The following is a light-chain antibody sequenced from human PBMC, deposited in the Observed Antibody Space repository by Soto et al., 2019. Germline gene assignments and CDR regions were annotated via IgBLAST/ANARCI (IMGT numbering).Light chain of an antibody. J-gene: IGKJ2*01. Sequence: DIQMTQSPSTLSASVGDRVTLTCRASQSISSWLAWYQQKPGKAPKLLIYRASRLGNGVPSRFSGSGSGTELTLTISSLQPDDFATYYCQQYDSSVYTFGQGTKLEIK. CDR3: QQYDSSVYT. CDR2: RAS. CDR1: QSISSW. V-gene: IGKV1-5*03.